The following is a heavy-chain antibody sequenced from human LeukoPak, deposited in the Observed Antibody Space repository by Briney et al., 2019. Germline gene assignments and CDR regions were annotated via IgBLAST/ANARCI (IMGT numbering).Heavy chain of an antibody. J-gene: IGHJ4*02. CDR1: GFTFSSYW. CDR3: AKGSSYYASGAYYYFDY. Sequence: PGGSLRLSCAASGFTFSSYWMSWVRQAPGKGLEWVANIKQDGSEKYYVDSVKGRFTISRDNSKNTLSLQMNSLRAEDTAVYYCAKGSSYYASGAYYYFDYWGQGTLVTVSS. CDR2: IKQDGSEK. D-gene: IGHD3-10*01. V-gene: IGHV3-7*03.